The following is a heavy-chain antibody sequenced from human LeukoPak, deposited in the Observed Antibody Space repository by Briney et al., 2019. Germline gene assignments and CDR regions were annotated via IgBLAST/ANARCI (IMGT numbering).Heavy chain of an antibody. J-gene: IGHJ4*02. CDR1: GYNFANDW. V-gene: IGHV5-51*01. CDR2: IFPDDSDT. Sequence: GESLKISCKGSGYNFANDWIGWVRQMPGKGLEWMGIIFPDDSDTIYSPSFQGQVTISADKPINTAYLQWSSLKASDSAIYYCARQESEMTTPANRYFDLWGQGTLITVSS. D-gene: IGHD5-24*01. CDR3: ARQESEMTTPANRYFDL.